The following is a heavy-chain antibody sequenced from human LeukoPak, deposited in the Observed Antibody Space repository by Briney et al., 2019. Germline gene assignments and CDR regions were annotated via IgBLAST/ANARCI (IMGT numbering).Heavy chain of an antibody. Sequence: PGGSLRLSGAASGFTVSSNYMSWVRQAPGEGLEWVSVIYSGGSTYYADSVKGRFTISRDNSKNTLYLQMNSLRAEDTAVYYCARDILGIAVAGTPSYYYYGMDVWGQGTTVTVSS. CDR2: IYSGGST. CDR3: ARDILGIAVAGTPSYYYYGMDV. V-gene: IGHV3-66*01. CDR1: GFTVSSNY. D-gene: IGHD6-19*01. J-gene: IGHJ6*02.